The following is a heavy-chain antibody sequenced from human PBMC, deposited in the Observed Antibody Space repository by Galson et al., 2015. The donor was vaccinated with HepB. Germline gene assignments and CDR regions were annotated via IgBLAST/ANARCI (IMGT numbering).Heavy chain of an antibody. Sequence: SLRLSCAASGFTFSHLWMTWVRQAPGKGLEWVGRIKSRSEGGTIDHAAPVKGRFTISRDDSKDTLYLQMNSLKTEDTAVYYCTTDRPFTGGGVIATWGQRTLVTVSS. D-gene: IGHD3-16*02. V-gene: IGHV3-15*01. CDR2: IKSRSEGGTI. CDR1: GFTFSHLW. CDR3: TTDRPFTGGGVIAT. J-gene: IGHJ5*02.